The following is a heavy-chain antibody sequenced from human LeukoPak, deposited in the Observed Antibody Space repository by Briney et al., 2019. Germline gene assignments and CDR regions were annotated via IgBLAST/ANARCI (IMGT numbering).Heavy chain of an antibody. CDR2: IKPDGSEE. CDR3: ARAGVTWGYDY. Sequence: GGSLRLSCTASGFTFSTYWMSWVRQAPGKGLEWVANIKPDGSEEYYVDSVKGRFTISRDNAKTSLYLQMNSLRAEDTAVYYCARAGVTWGYDYWGQGTLVTVSP. J-gene: IGHJ4*02. CDR1: GFTFSTYW. V-gene: IGHV3-7*01. D-gene: IGHD2-8*01.